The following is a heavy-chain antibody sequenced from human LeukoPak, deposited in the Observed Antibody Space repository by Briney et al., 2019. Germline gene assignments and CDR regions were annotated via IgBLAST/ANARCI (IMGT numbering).Heavy chain of an antibody. CDR1: GFTFSSYS. D-gene: IGHD6-13*01. J-gene: IGHJ4*02. CDR2: ISSSSSYI. V-gene: IGHV3-21*01. Sequence: GSLRLSCAASGFTFSSYSMNWVRQAPGKGLEWVSSISSSSSYIYYADSVKGRFTISRDNAKNSLYLQMNSLRAEDTAVYYCARVKRSSWYLRYWGQGTLVTVSS. CDR3: ARVKRSSWYLRY.